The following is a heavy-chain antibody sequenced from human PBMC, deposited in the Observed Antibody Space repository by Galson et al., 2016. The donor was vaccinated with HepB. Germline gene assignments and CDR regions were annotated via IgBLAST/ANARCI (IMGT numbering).Heavy chain of an antibody. CDR3: ARGLLEWLLYPYFSYCYMDV. D-gene: IGHD3-3*01. J-gene: IGHJ6*03. CDR1: GGSLSDYY. CDR2: INHREST. V-gene: IGHV4-34*01. Sequence: SETLSLTCAVYGGSLSDYYWSWIRQPPGKGLEWIGEINHRESTNYNPSLKSRVTLSVDTSNNRFSLKLSSVIAADTAVYYCARGLLEWLLYPYFSYCYMDVWGKGTTVTVSS.